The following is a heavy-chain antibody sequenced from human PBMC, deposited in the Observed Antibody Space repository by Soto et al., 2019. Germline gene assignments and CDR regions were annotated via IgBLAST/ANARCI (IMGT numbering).Heavy chain of an antibody. CDR1: GYTFTSYF. Sequence: QVQLVQSGAEVKKPGASVKVSCKASGYTFTSYFITWVRQAPGQGLEWMGWISAYNGNTNYAQMLQSGVTMTTDTSTATAYLELRSLRSDDTAVYYCARQNYYSGMDVWGQGTTVTVSS. V-gene: IGHV1-18*01. J-gene: IGHJ6*02. CDR3: ARQNYYSGMDV. CDR2: ISAYNGNT.